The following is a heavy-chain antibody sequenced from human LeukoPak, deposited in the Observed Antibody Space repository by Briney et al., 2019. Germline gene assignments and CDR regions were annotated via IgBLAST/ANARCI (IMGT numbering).Heavy chain of an antibody. CDR2: INPNSGGT. D-gene: IGHD1-1*01. CDR1: GYTFTRHY. Sequence: ASVTVSCKPSGYTFTRHYMHWVRQAPRQGPEWMGWINPNSGGTNYAQKFQGRVTMTRDTSSSTAYMELSGLRSDDTAVYYCARCSTPHWIFDAFDIWGQGTMVTVSS. J-gene: IGHJ3*02. V-gene: IGHV1-2*02. CDR3: ARCSTPHWIFDAFDI.